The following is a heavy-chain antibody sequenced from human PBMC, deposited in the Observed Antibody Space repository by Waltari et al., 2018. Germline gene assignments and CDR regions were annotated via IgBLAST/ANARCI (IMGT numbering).Heavy chain of an antibody. CDR3: AAPYSGSYYIDY. D-gene: IGHD1-26*01. CDR1: GGSISSSSYY. CDR2: IDYSGST. Sequence: QLQLQESGPGLVKPSETLSLTCTVSGGSISSSSYYWGWIRQPPGKGLEWIGSIDYSGSTYYNPSLKSRVTISVDTSKNQFSLKLSSVTAADTAVYYCAAPYSGSYYIDYWGQGTLVTVSS. J-gene: IGHJ4*02. V-gene: IGHV4-39*07.